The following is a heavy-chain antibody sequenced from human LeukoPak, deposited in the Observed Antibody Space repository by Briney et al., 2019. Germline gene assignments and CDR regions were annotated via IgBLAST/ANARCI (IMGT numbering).Heavy chain of an antibody. CDR2: MSPNSGDT. Sequence: ASVKVSRKASGYTFTSYYMHWVRQAPGQRPEWMGWMSPNSGDTGYAQKFQDRVTMTRNTSISTAYMELSSLRSDDTAVYYCARGPPNWGYDYWGPGTLVTVSS. D-gene: IGHD7-27*01. CDR1: GYTFTSYY. V-gene: IGHV1-8*02. CDR3: ARGPPNWGYDY. J-gene: IGHJ4*02.